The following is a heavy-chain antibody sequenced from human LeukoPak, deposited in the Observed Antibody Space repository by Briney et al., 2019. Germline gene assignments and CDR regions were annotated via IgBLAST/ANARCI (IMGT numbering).Heavy chain of an antibody. CDR1: GFTFSSYA. CDR2: ISGSGDST. V-gene: IGHV3-23*01. J-gene: IGHJ4*02. D-gene: IGHD3-22*01. Sequence: PGGSLRLSCAASGFTFSSYAMSWVRQAPGKGLEWVSTISGSGDSTYYADSVKGRFTISRDNSKKTLYLQMNSLRAEDTAVYHCAKTNGYYDLWGQGTLVTVSS. CDR3: AKTNGYYDL.